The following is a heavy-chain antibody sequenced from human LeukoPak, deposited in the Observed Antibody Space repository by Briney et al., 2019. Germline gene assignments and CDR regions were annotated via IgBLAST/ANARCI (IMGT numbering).Heavy chain of an antibody. Sequence: GGSLRLSCAAPGFSFSSNWMGWVRQAPGKGLEWVAHIKRDGSQKYYLDSVKGRFTVSRDNAKNSLYLQMNSLRVEDTAVYYCARLGLEVGGPNWFDPWGQGTLVTVSS. CDR2: IKRDGSQK. V-gene: IGHV3-7*01. D-gene: IGHD1-1*01. CDR1: GFSFSSNW. J-gene: IGHJ5*02. CDR3: ARLGLEVGGPNWFDP.